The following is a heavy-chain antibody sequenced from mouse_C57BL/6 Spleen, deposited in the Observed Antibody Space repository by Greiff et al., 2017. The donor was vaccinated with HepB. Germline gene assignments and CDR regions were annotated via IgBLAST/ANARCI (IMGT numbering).Heavy chain of an antibody. CDR2: ILPGSGST. V-gene: IGHV1-9*01. J-gene: IGHJ4*01. D-gene: IGHD2-4*01. Sequence: QAQLQQPGAELMKPGASVKLSCKATGYTFTGYWIEWVKPRPGHGLEWIGEILPGSGSTNYNEKFKGKATFTADTSSNTAYMQLSSLTTEDSAIYYCARGRVYDYEESYAMDYWGQGTSVTVSS. CDR1: GYTFTGYW. CDR3: ARGRVYDYEESYAMDY.